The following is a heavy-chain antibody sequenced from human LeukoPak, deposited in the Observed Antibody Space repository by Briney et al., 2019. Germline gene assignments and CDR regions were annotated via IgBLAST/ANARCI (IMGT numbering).Heavy chain of an antibody. CDR1: GYTFTGYY. CDR2: INPNSGGT. J-gene: IGHJ4*02. Sequence: ASVKVSCKASGYTFTGYYMHWVRQAAGQGLEWMGWINPNSGGTNYAQKFQGRVTMTRDTSISTAYMELSRLRSDDTAVYYCARGHPYGDYNFDYWGQGTLVTVSS. CDR3: ARGHPYGDYNFDY. V-gene: IGHV1-2*02. D-gene: IGHD4-17*01.